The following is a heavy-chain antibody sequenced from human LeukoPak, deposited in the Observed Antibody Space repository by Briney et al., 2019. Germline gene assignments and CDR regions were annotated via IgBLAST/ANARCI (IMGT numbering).Heavy chain of an antibody. CDR2: ISGDGGST. Sequence: GGSLRLSCAASGFTFDDYAMHWVRQAPGKGLEWVSLISGDGGSTYYADFVKGRFTISRDNSKNSLHLQMNSLRTEDTALYYCAKDKGDSSPLVFDYWGQGTLVTVSS. D-gene: IGHD6-13*01. CDR3: AKDKGDSSPLVFDY. V-gene: IGHV3-43*02. J-gene: IGHJ4*02. CDR1: GFTFDDYA.